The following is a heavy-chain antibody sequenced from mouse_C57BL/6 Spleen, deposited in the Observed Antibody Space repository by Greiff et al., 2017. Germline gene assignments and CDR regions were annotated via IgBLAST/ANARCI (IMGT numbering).Heavy chain of an antibody. V-gene: IGHV1-50*01. CDR2: IDPSGSYT. D-gene: IGHD2-3*01. J-gene: IGHJ2*01. Sequence: QVQLQQPGAELVKPGASVKLSCKASGYTFTSYWMQWVKQRPGRGLEWIGRIDPSGSYTKYNQKFKGKATLTVDTPSSTAYMQLSSLTSEDSAVYYCARWDGYFDYWGQGTTLTVSS. CDR3: ARWDGYFDY. CDR1: GYTFTSYW.